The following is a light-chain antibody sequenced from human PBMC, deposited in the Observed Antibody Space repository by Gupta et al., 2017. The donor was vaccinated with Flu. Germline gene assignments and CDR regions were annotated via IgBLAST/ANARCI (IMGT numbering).Light chain of an antibody. J-gene: IGLJ3*02. Sequence: GGNKIGNKNGHGYQHRPAQAPVLVIYRDRNRPSAIPVRFSGSNSGNTATLTISRAQAGDEADYYCQMWESSTHWVFGGGTKLTVL. CDR3: QMWESSTHWV. V-gene: IGLV3-9*01. CDR2: RDR. CDR1: KIGNKN.